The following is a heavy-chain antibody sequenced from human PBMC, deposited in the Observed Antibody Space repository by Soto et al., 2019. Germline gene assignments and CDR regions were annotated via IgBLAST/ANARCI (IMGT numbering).Heavy chain of an antibody. CDR3: ARLGWIVGIAAPPTPGSFDD. CDR1: GYSFTSYW. V-gene: IGHV5-51*01. J-gene: IGHJ4*02. D-gene: IGHD6-6*01. Sequence: PGESLKISCKGSGYSFTSYWIGWVRQMPGKGLEWMGIIYPGDSDTRYSPSFQGQVTISADKSISTAYLQWSSLKASDTAMYYCARLGWIVGIAAPPTPGSFDDWGQGTLVTVSS. CDR2: IYPGDSDT.